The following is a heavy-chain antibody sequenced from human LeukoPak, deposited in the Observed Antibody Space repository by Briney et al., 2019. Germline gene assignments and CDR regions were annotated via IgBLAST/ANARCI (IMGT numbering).Heavy chain of an antibody. D-gene: IGHD3/OR15-3a*01. Sequence: GSSVKVSCKASGGTFSSYAISWVRQAPGQGLEWMGGIIPIFGTANYAQKFQGRFTITADESTSTAYMELSSLRSEDTAVYYCARASSVGFWTHSTVRLRFDYWGQGTLVTVSS. CDR1: GGTFSSYA. CDR2: IIPIFGTA. CDR3: ARASSVGFWTHSTVRLRFDY. V-gene: IGHV1-69*01. J-gene: IGHJ4*02.